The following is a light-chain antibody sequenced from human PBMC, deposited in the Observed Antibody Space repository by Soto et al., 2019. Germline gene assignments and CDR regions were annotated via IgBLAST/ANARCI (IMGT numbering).Light chain of an antibody. V-gene: IGKV3-20*01. CDR1: QSVGSN. Sequence: EIVMTQSPATLSVSPGERATLSCKASQSVGSNLAWYHQKPGQAPRLLIYGASSRATGIPDRFSGSGSGTDCTLTIARLEPEDVAVYYCQYSANSRSTFGGGTKVDIK. J-gene: IGKJ4*01. CDR3: QYSANSRST. CDR2: GAS.